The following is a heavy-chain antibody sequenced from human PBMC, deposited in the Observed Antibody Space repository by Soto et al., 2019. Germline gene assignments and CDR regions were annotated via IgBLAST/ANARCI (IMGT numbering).Heavy chain of an antibody. V-gene: IGHV4-59*01. D-gene: IGHD3-16*01. CDR3: ARDLGPDLWEKNWFDP. Sequence: LSLTCTVSGGSISSYYWSWIRQPPGKGLEWIGYIYYSGSTNYNPSLKSRVTISVDTSKNQFSLKLSSVTAADTAVYYCARDLGPDLWEKNWFDPWGQGTLVTVSS. CDR2: IYYSGST. J-gene: IGHJ5*02. CDR1: GGSISSYY.